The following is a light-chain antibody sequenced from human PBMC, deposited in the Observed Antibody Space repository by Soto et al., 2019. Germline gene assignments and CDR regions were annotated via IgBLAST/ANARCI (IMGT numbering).Light chain of an antibody. J-gene: IGKJ4*01. V-gene: IGKV3D-20*02. CDR1: QSVSSDY. CDR3: QQRSNWLPVT. CDR2: RAS. Sequence: EIVLTQSSGTLSLSPGERATLSCRASQSVSSDYLAWYQQKPGQTPKVLIYRASSRATGIPDRFSGSGSGTDFTLTISRLEPEDFAVYYCQQRSNWLPVTFGGGTKVEIE.